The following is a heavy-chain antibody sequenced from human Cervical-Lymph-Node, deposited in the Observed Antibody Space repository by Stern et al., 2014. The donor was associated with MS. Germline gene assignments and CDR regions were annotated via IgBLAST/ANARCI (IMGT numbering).Heavy chain of an antibody. CDR3: ATYGEDIVVVPAAKYYYYGMDV. V-gene: IGHV3-23*01. J-gene: IGHJ6*02. D-gene: IGHD2-2*01. Sequence: EVQLLESGGGLVQPGGSLRLSCAASGFTFSSYAMSWVRQAPGKGLEWVSAISGSGGSTYYADSVKGRFTISRDNSKNTLYLQMNSLRAEDTAVYYCATYGEDIVVVPAAKYYYYGMDVWGQGTTVTVSS. CDR1: GFTFSSYA. CDR2: ISGSGGST.